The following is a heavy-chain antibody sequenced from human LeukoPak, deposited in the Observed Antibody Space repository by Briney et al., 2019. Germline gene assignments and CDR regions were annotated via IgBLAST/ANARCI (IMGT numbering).Heavy chain of an antibody. CDR3: AREGWSSTSFYYYYYMDV. V-gene: IGHV3-7*01. CDR2: INEDGSKK. D-gene: IGHD2-2*01. Sequence: GGSLRLSCAASGFTFSSYWMSWVRQAPGKGLEWVANINEDGSKKYYVDSVKGRLTISRDNSKNTLYLQMNSLRAEDTAVYYCAREGWSSTSFYYYYYMDVWGKGTTVAVSS. CDR1: GFTFSSYW. J-gene: IGHJ6*03.